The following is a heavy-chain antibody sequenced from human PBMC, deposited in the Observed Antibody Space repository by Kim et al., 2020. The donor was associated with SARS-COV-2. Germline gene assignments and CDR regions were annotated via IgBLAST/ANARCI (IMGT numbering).Heavy chain of an antibody. CDR1: GFTFSNAW. CDR3: SGATNYYYYGMDV. V-gene: IGHV3-15*01. D-gene: IGHD1-26*01. J-gene: IGHJ6*02. Sequence: GGSLRLSCAASGFTFSNAWMSWVRQAPGKGLEWVGRIKSKTDGGTTDYAAPVKGRFTISRDDSKNTLYLQMNSLKTEDTAVYYCSGATNYYYYGMDVWGQGTTVTVSS. CDR2: IKSKTDGGTT.